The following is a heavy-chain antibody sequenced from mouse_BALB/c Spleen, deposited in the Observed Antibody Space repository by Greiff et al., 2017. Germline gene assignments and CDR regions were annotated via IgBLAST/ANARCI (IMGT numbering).Heavy chain of an antibody. J-gene: IGHJ4*01. V-gene: IGHV7-3*02. CDR1: GFTFTDYY. Sequence: EVHLVESGGGLVQPGGSLRLSCATSGFTFTDYYMSWVRQPPGKALEWLGFIRNKANGYTTEYSASVKGRFTISRDNSQSILYLQMNTLRAEDSATYYCARDIRNTYAMDYGGQGASVTDSS. CDR3: ARDIRNTYAMDY. CDR2: IRNKANGYTT. D-gene: IGHD5-2*01.